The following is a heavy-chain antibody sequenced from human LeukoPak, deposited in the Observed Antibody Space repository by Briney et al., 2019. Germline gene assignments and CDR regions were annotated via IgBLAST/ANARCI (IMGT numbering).Heavy chain of an antibody. J-gene: IGHJ4*02. V-gene: IGHV4-59*01. Sequence: PSETLSLTCSVSGGSMRHSYWTWIRQTPETGLEWIGYVYDNGNSNSRSSLRSRVSMSVDTSKNEFSLKLSSVTAADTAVYFCARGSRYKPDFFDDWGLGTPVTVSS. CDR3: ARGSRYKPDFFDD. CDR2: VYDNGNS. D-gene: IGHD3-3*01. CDR1: GGSMRHSY.